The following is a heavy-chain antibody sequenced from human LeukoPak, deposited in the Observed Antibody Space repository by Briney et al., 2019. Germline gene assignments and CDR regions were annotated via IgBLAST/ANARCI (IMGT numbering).Heavy chain of an antibody. Sequence: GASVKVSCKASGYTFTSYGISWVRQAPGQGLEWMGWISAYNGNTNYAQKLQGRVTMTTDTSTSTAYMELRSLRSDDTAVYYCAREMRDYDFWSGHLDYWGQGTLVTVSS. CDR2: ISAYNGNT. V-gene: IGHV1-18*01. D-gene: IGHD3-3*01. CDR3: AREMRDYDFWSGHLDY. J-gene: IGHJ4*02. CDR1: GYTFTSYG.